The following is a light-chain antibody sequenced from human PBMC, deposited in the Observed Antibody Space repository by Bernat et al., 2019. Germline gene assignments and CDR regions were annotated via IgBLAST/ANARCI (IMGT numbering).Light chain of an antibody. CDR3: QQYHVYPPT. CDR1: QDISIS. Sequence: DIQMTQSPTLLPASVGDKVTITCRASQDISISLAWFQQKPGRAPKSLIYSASILQSEFPSKFSGSGYGTDFSLTISSLHPGDSATYYCQQYHVYPPTFGQGTKVEIK. V-gene: IGKV1-16*02. CDR2: SAS. J-gene: IGKJ1*01.